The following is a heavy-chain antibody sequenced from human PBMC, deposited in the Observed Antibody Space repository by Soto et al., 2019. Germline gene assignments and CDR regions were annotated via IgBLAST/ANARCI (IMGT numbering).Heavy chain of an antibody. CDR3: ARDSITIFCAPAGALDI. V-gene: IGHV1-69*08. CDR2: IIPILGIA. D-gene: IGHD3-3*01. CDR1: GGTFSSYT. J-gene: IGHJ3*02. Sequence: QVQLVQSGAEVKKPGSSVKVSCKASGGTFSSYTISWVRQAPGQGLEWMGRIIPILGIANYAQKFQGRVTITADKSTSTAYKELSSLRSENTAVYYGARDSITIFCAPAGALDIWGQGTMVTVSS.